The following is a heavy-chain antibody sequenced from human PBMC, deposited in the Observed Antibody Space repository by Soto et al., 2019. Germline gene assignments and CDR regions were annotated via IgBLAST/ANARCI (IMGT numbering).Heavy chain of an antibody. CDR2: IYWDDDK. V-gene: IGHV2-5*02. J-gene: IGHJ4*02. Sequence: QITLKESGPTLVKPTQTLTLTCTFSGFSLSTSGVGVGWIRQPPGKALEWLALIYWDDDKRYSPSRKSRLTTTKDTSKNQAVLTMTTMDPVDTATYYFAHRLGGIGVAGTFDYWGQGTLVTVSS. CDR3: AHRLGGIGVAGTFDY. D-gene: IGHD6-19*01. CDR1: GFSLSTSGVG.